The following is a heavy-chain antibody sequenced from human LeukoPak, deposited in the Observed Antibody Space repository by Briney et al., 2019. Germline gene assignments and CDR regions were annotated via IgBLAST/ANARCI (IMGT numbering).Heavy chain of an antibody. CDR3: AREIRYYYDSSGYRYYFDY. V-gene: IGHV3-23*01. CDR1: GFTFSSYG. D-gene: IGHD3-22*01. Sequence: PGGSLRLSCAASGFTFSSYGMSWVRQAPGKGLEWVSAISGSGGSTYYAGSVKGRFTISRDNSKNTLYLQMNSLRAEDTAVYYCAREIRYYYDSSGYRYYFDYWGQGTLVTVSS. J-gene: IGHJ4*02. CDR2: ISGSGGST.